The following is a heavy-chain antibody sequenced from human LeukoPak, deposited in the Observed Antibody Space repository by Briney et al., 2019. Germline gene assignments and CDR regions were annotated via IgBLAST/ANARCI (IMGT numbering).Heavy chain of an antibody. V-gene: IGHV4-59*01. D-gene: IGHD3-22*01. J-gene: IGHJ4*02. CDR3: ARWDSSGYYYFDY. CDR2: IYYSGST. Sequence: PSETLSLTCTVSGGSISSYYWSWIRQPPGKGLEWIGYIYYSGSTNYNPSLKSRVTISVDTSKNQFSLKLSSVTAADTAVYYCARWDSSGYYYFDYWGQGTLVTVSS. CDR1: GGSISSYY.